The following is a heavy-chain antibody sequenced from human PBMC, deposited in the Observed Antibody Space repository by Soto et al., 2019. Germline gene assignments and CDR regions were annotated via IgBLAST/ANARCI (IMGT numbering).Heavy chain of an antibody. Sequence: SETLSLTCAVSGGSISSGGYSWSWIRQPPGKGLERIGYIYHSGSTYYNPSLKSRVTISVDRSKNQFSLKLSSVTAADTAVYHCARGGGSPYHNHEFDFWGQGTLVTVSS. CDR3: ARGGGSPYHNHEFDF. J-gene: IGHJ4*02. D-gene: IGHD6-13*01. CDR2: IYHSGST. CDR1: GGSISSGGYS. V-gene: IGHV4-30-2*01.